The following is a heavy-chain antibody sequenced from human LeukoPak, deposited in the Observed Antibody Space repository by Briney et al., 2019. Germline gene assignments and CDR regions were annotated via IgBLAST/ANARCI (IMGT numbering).Heavy chain of an antibody. CDR1: GGSLSGYY. CDR3: AKDRGRSLKLYYFDY. V-gene: IGHV4-34*01. Sequence: PSETLSLTCAVYGGSLSGYYWSWIRQPPGKGLEWIGEINHSGSTNYNPSLKSRVTISVDTSKNQFSLKLSSVTAADTAVYYCAKDRGRSLKLYYFDYWGQGTLVTVSS. D-gene: IGHD2-15*01. J-gene: IGHJ4*02. CDR2: INHSGST.